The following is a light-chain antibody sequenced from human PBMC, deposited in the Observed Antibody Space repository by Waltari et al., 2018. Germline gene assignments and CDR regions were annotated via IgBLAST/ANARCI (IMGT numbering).Light chain of an antibody. CDR3: SSYTSNSRV. V-gene: IGLV2-14*01. Sequence: QSALTQPASVSGSPGQSITISCTGTSSDIGGYNYVSWYQHHPGKAPKLIIYEVSNRPPGGPNRCSGSKSGNTASLTISGLQAEDEADYYCSSYTSNSRVFGAGTKLTVL. J-gene: IGLJ3*02. CDR1: SSDIGGYNY. CDR2: EVS.